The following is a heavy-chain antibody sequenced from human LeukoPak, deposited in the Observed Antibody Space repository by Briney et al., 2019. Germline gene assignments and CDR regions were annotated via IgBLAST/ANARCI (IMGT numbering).Heavy chain of an antibody. Sequence: GGSLRLSCAASGFTFSSYSMNWVRQAPGKGLEWVSYISSSSSYIYYADSVKGRFTISRDNAKNSLYLQMNSLRAEDTAVYYCARDFPTVTTAGAFDMWGQGTMVTVSS. V-gene: IGHV3-21*05. D-gene: IGHD4-17*01. CDR3: ARDFPTVTTAGAFDM. J-gene: IGHJ3*02. CDR2: ISSSSSYI. CDR1: GFTFSSYS.